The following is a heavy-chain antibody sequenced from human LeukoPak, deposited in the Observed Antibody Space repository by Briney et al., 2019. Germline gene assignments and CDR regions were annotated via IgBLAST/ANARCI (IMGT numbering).Heavy chain of an antibody. CDR3: ASSRTDSSGYSGYFDY. Sequence: PSETLSLTCTVSGGSISSYYWSWIRQPPGKGLEWIGYIYYSGSTNYNPSLKSRVTISVDTSKNQFSLKLSSVTAADTAVYYWASSRTDSSGYSGYFDYWGQGTLVTVSS. V-gene: IGHV4-59*01. CDR2: IYYSGST. D-gene: IGHD3-22*01. CDR1: GGSISSYY. J-gene: IGHJ4*02.